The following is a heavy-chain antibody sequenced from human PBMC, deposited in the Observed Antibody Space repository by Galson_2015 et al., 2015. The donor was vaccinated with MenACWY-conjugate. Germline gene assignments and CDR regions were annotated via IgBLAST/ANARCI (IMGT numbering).Heavy chain of an antibody. V-gene: IGHV3-30*04. Sequence: SLRLSCAASGFTFSSYAMHWVRQAPGKGLEWVAVISYDGSNKYYADSVKGRFTISRDNSKNTLYLQMNSLRAEDTAVYYCAKDSYPRNGVYDAIDVWGQGTMVTVSS. CDR1: GFTFSSYA. CDR3: AKDSYPRNGVYDAIDV. CDR2: ISYDGSNK. D-gene: IGHD3-10*01. J-gene: IGHJ3*01.